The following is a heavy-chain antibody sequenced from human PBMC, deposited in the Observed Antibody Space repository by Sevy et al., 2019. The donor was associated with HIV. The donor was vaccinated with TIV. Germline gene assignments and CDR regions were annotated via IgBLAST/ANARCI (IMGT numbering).Heavy chain of an antibody. J-gene: IGHJ3*02. V-gene: IGHV3-15*01. Sequence: GGSLRLSCAASGFTFSSYAMSWVRQAPGKGLEWVGRIKSKTDGGTTDYAAPVKGRFTISRDDSKNTLYLQMNSLKTEDTAVYYCTTGSRNYYDSSGYAFDIWGQGTMVTVSS. CDR2: IKSKTDGGTT. D-gene: IGHD3-22*01. CDR1: GFTFSSYA. CDR3: TTGSRNYYDSSGYAFDI.